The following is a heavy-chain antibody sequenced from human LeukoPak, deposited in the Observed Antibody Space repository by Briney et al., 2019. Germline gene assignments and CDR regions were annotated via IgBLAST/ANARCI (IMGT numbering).Heavy chain of an antibody. CDR2: VHYSGST. V-gene: IGHV4-39*01. CDR3: ARLFFVIDT. D-gene: IGHD3-3*01. J-gene: IGHJ5*02. CDR1: GASISNSAYY. Sequence: SETLSLTCTVSGASISNSAYYWLWIRQPPGEGLECIGTVHYSGSTFYNPSLKSRVSISVDTSKNQFSLQLSFVTAADTAVYYCARLFFVIDTWGQGTLVTVCS.